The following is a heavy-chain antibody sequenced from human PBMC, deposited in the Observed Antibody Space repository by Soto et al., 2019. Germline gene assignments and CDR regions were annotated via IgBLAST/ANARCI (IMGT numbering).Heavy chain of an antibody. CDR1: GDSISIGNYY. CDR2: IFYGGTT. Sequence: QLQLQESGPGLVKPSETLSLTCTDSGDSISIGNYYWGWIRQSPGKGLEWIGSIFYGGTTYNDPSLQSRVAMSVDTSKNQVSLRLGSVTAAVTAVYYCARHTSSGYYYHLAYWGQGTLVTVSS. J-gene: IGHJ4*02. D-gene: IGHD3-3*01. V-gene: IGHV4-39*01. CDR3: ARHTSSGYYYHLAY.